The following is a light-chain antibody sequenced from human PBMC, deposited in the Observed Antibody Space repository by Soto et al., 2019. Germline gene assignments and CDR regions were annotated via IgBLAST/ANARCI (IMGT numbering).Light chain of an antibody. CDR1: QSVSSSY. J-gene: IGKJ3*01. CDR2: GAS. V-gene: IGKV3-20*01. Sequence: IVLTQSPGTLSLPPGERATLSCRASQSVSSSYLGWYQQKPGQAPRLLIYGASGRATGIPDRFSGSGSGTAFTLTISRLEPEDFAVYYCQHYGGSPSFTFGPGTKWDIK. CDR3: QHYGGSPSFT.